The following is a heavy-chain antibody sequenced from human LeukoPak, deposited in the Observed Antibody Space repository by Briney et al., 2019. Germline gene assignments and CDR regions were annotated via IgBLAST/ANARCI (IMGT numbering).Heavy chain of an antibody. CDR2: GTNN. V-gene: IGHV3-30*02. J-gene: IGHJ4*02. Sequence: GTNNFYADSVKGRFTISRDNSKTTVYLQMNSLRAEDTAVYYCSKSSATGCPQGWGQGTLVTVSS. D-gene: IGHD3-22*01. CDR3: SKSSATGCPQG.